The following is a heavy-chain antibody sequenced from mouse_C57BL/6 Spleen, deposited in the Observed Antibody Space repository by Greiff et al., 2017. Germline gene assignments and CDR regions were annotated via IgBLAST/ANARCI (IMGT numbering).Heavy chain of an antibody. D-gene: IGHD2-4*01. J-gene: IGHJ4*01. V-gene: IGHV5-16*01. CDR3: GRERGLDYAMDY. CDR1: GFTFSDYY. CDR2: INSAGSST. Sequence: DVLLVESEGGLVQPGSSMKLSCTASGFTFSDYYMAWVRQVPEKGLEWVANINSAGSSTYYLHSLKSRFIISIDNAKNILYLQMSSLKSEDTATYYCGRERGLDYAMDYWGQGTLVTVSA.